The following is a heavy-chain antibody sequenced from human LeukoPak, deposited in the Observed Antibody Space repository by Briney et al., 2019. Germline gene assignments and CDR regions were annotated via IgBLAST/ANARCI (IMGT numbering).Heavy chain of an antibody. CDR2: ISSSSSTI. V-gene: IGHV3-48*01. CDR1: GFTFSSYS. J-gene: IGHJ4*02. Sequence: GGSLRLSCAASGFTFSSYSMKWVRQAPGKGLEWVSYISSSSSTIYYADSVKGRFTISRDNAKNSLYLQMNSLRAEDTAEYYCARRDDYVDYGGQGTLVTVSS. CDR3: ARRDDYVDY.